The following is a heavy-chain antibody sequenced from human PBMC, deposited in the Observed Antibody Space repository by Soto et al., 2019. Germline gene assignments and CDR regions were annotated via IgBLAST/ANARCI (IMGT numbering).Heavy chain of an antibody. CDR2: IYYSGVT. CDR1: GGSISSSSYY. V-gene: IGHV4-39*01. J-gene: IGHJ4*02. Sequence: SETLSLTCTVSGGSISSSSYYWGWIRQPPGKGLEWIGNIYYSGVTYYNPSHKSRVTISVDTSKNQFSLKPSSVTAADTAVYYCARPRGSSSKFDYWGQGTLVTVSS. D-gene: IGHD6-6*01. CDR3: ARPRGSSSKFDY.